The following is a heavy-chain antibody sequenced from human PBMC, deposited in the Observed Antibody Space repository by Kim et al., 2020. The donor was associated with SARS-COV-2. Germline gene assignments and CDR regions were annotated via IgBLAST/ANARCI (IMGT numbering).Heavy chain of an antibody. D-gene: IGHD1-1*01. J-gene: IGHJ5*02. V-gene: IGHV4-59*08. CDR3: ARHHRTGTSWFDP. CDR1: GGSISSYY. CDR2: IYYSGST. Sequence: SETLSLTCTVSGGSISSYYWSWIRQPPGKGLGWIGYIYYSGSTNYNPSLKSRVTISVDTSKNQFSLKLSSVTAADTAVYYCARHHRTGTSWFDPWGQGTLVTVSS.